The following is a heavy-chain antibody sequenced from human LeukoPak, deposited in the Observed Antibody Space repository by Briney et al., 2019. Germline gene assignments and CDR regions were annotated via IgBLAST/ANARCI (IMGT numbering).Heavy chain of an antibody. D-gene: IGHD2-8*01. CDR1: GFTFDEYA. CDR3: AKEGSVCTNGICRYFVQ. J-gene: IGHJ4*02. Sequence: PGRSLRLSCAASGFTFDEYATHWVPHARAKGSECVSQLSGDSGDIGYADSAKGGFTISRNNAQNTLFRPKNTLRPEDTPVYYCAKEGSVCTNGICRYFVQWGQGTLVTVSS. V-gene: IGHV3-9*01. CDR2: LSGDSGDI.